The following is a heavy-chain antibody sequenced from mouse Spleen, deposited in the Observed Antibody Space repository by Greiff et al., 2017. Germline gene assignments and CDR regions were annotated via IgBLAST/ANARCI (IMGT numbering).Heavy chain of an antibody. D-gene: IGHD4-1*01. Sequence: VQLQESGGDLVKPGGSLKLSCAASGFTFSSYGMSWVRQTPDKRLEWVATISSGGSYTYYPDSVKGRFTISRDNAKNTLYLQMSSLKSEDTAMYYCARLKLTGTWFAYWGQGTLVTVSA. CDR1: GFTFSSYG. V-gene: IGHV5-6*01. CDR3: ARLKLTGTWFAY. CDR2: ISSGGSYT. J-gene: IGHJ3*01.